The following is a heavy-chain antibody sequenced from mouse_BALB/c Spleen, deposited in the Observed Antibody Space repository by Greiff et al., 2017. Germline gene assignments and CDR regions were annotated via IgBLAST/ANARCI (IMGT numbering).Heavy chain of an antibody. CDR2: ISDGGSYT. V-gene: IGHV5-4*02. D-gene: IGHD2-13*01. J-gene: IGHJ2*01. Sequence: EVQRVESGGGLVKPGGSLKLSCAASGFTFSDYYMYWVRQTPEKRLEWVATISDGGSYTYYPDSVKGRFTISRDNAKNNLYLQMSSLKSEDTAMYYCARDWGLRGGYYFDYWGQGTTLTVSS. CDR1: GFTFSDYY. CDR3: ARDWGLRGGYYFDY.